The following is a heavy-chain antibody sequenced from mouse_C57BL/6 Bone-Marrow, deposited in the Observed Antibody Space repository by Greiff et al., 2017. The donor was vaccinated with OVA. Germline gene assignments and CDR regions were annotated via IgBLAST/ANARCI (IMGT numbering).Heavy chain of an antibody. J-gene: IGHJ2*01. D-gene: IGHD2-4*01. CDR1: GYSFTGYY. CDR2: INPSTGGT. V-gene: IGHV1-42*01. CDR3: ARWGDYAGY. Sequence: EVQLQQSGPELVKPGASVKISCKASGYSFTGYYMNWVKQSPEKSLEWIGEINPSTGGTTYNQKFKAKATLTVDKSSSTAYMQLKSLTSEDSAVYYCARWGDYAGYWGQGTTLTVSS.